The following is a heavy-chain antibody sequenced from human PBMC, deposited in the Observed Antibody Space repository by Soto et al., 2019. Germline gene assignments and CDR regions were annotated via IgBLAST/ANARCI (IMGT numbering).Heavy chain of an antibody. V-gene: IGHV3-30*18. Sequence: QVQLVESGGGVVQPGRSLRLSCAASGFTFSSYGMHWVRQAPGTGMEWVAVISSDGNTKYYADSVKGRYTISRDKSKNTPYLQMNSLIAEDTAVYYCAKDPVGLGLGYDDISGLPRYYWGQGTLVTVSS. J-gene: IGHJ4*02. CDR1: GFTFSSYG. CDR2: ISSDGNTK. D-gene: IGHD3-22*01. CDR3: AKDPVGLGLGYDDISGLPRYY.